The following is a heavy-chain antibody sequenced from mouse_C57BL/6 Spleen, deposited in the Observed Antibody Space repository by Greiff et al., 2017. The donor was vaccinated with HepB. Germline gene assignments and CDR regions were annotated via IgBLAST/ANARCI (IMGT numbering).Heavy chain of an antibody. CDR2: INPGSGGT. Sequence: QVQLQQSGAELVRPGTSVKVSCKASGYAFTNYLIEWVKQRPGQGLEWIGVINPGSGGTNYNEKFKGKATLTADKSSSTAYMQLSSLTSEDSAVYFCAREEQYGHVYYWGQGTTLTVSS. CDR3: AREEQYGHVYY. CDR1: GYAFTNYL. D-gene: IGHD1-1*02. V-gene: IGHV1-54*01. J-gene: IGHJ2*01.